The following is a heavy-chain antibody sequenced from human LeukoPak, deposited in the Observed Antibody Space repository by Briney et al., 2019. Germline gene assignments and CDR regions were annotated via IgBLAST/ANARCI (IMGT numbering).Heavy chain of an antibody. CDR3: ARSYCSGGSCYYYYYYMDV. V-gene: IGHV1-18*01. CDR1: GYTFTSYG. D-gene: IGHD2-15*01. Sequence: ASVKVSCKASGYTFTSYGISWVRQAPGQGLEWMGWISAYNGNTNYAQKFQGRVTITRNTSISTAYMELSSLRSEDTAVYYCARSYCSGGSCYYYYYYMDVWGKGTTVTVSS. J-gene: IGHJ6*03. CDR2: ISAYNGNT.